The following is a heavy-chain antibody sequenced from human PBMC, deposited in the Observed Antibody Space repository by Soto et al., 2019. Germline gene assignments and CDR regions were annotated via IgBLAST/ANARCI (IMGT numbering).Heavy chain of an antibody. J-gene: IGHJ6*03. Sequence: SETLSLTCTVSGGSISSSSYYWGWIRQPPGKGLEWIGSIYYSGSTYYNPSLKSRVTISVDTSKNQFSLKLSSVTAADTAVYYCARDDSGYDSYYYYYYMDVWGKGTTVTVSS. D-gene: IGHD5-12*01. V-gene: IGHV4-39*02. CDR3: ARDDSGYDSYYYYYYMDV. CDR1: GGSISSSSYY. CDR2: IYYSGST.